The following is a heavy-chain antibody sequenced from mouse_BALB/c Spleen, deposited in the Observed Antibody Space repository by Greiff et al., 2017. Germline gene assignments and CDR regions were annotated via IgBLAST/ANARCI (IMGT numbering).Heavy chain of an antibody. Sequence: EVKLMESGGGLVKPGGSLKLSCAASGFTFSSYAMSWVRQTPEKRLEWVASISSGGSTYYPDSVKGRFTISRDNARNILYLQMSSLRSEDTAMYYCARGGHYYYAMDYWGQGTSVTVSS. J-gene: IGHJ4*01. CDR1: GFTFSSYA. V-gene: IGHV5-6-5*01. CDR3: ARGGHYYYAMDY. D-gene: IGHD1-2*01. CDR2: ISSGGST.